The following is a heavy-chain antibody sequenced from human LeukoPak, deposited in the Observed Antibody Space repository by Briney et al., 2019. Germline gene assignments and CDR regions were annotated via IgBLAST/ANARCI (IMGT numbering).Heavy chain of an antibody. D-gene: IGHD2-2*01. Sequence: GGSLRLSCAASAFTFSSYSMNWVRQAPGKGLEWVSSISSSGSYIYYADSVKGRFTISRDNAKNSLYLQMNSLRAEDTAVYYCARVGCSSTSCYAGHYYYMDVWGKGTTVTVSS. CDR3: ARVGCSSTSCYAGHYYYMDV. CDR1: AFTFSSYS. J-gene: IGHJ6*03. V-gene: IGHV3-21*01. CDR2: ISSSGSYI.